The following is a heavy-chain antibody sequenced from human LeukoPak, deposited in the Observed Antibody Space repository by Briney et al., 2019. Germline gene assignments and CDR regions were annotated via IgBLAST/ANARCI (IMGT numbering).Heavy chain of an antibody. CDR3: AREGITMVRGVIITPNWFDP. CDR2: ISAYNGNT. Sequence: GASVKVSCKASGYTFTSYGISWVRQAPGQGLEWMGWISAYNGNTNYAQKLQGRVTMTTDTSTSTAYMELRSLRSDDTAVYYCAREGITMVRGVIITPNWFDPWGQGTLVTVSS. J-gene: IGHJ5*02. D-gene: IGHD3-10*01. CDR1: GYTFTSYG. V-gene: IGHV1-18*01.